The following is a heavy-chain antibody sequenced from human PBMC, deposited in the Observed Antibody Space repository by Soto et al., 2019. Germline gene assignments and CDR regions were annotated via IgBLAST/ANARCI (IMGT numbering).Heavy chain of an antibody. CDR2: ILVASGGT. J-gene: IGHJ6*02. CDR1: GFTFGNSA. V-gene: IGHV1-58*01. Sequence: SVKVSCKASGFTFGNSAVHWVRQARGQRLEWMGWILVASGGTNYAENFEERVTIARDMSTSTAYLELSSLRSEDTAVYYCAATTKGYYYGMDVWGQGTTVTVSS. D-gene: IGHD1-26*01. CDR3: AATTKGYYYGMDV.